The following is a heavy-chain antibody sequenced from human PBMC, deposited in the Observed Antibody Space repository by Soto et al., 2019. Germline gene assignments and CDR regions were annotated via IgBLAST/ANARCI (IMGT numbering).Heavy chain of an antibody. CDR2: ISGSGEIT. CDR3: GKARYLLVDQPLYFES. J-gene: IGHJ4*02. V-gene: IGHV3-23*01. Sequence: LRLSCAASGFPFRSYAMGWVRQAPGKGLEWISVISGSGEITLYTDSVKGRFTISRDFSNSTLSLQMNSLRADDTAIYYCGKARYLLVDQPLYFESWGQGTLVTVSS. D-gene: IGHD3-9*01. CDR1: GFPFRSYA.